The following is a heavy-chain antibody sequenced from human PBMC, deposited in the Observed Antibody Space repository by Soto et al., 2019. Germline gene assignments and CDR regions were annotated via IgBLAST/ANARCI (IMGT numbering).Heavy chain of an antibody. CDR2: ISASGSTT. Sequence: GGSLRLSCAASGFTFNNYAMSWVRQSPGKGLEWVSGISASGSTTFYADSVKGRFTVSRDFSKNTLSLQMDSLRAEDTAVYFCGKDPNGNYVGGFEFWGPGTMVTVSS. J-gene: IGHJ3*01. V-gene: IGHV3-23*01. CDR1: GFTFNNYA. CDR3: GKDPNGNYVGGFEF. D-gene: IGHD3-16*01.